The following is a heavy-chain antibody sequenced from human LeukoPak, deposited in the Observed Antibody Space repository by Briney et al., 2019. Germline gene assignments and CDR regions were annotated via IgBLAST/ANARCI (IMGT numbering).Heavy chain of an antibody. CDR2: ISYDGSNK. D-gene: IGHD3-3*01. V-gene: IGHV3-30*03. CDR3: ARGSGGYDY. J-gene: IGHJ4*02. Sequence: GGSLRLSCAASGFTFSSYGMHWVRQAPGKGLEWVAVISYDGSNKYYADSVKGRFTISRDNAENSLYLQMNSLRAEDTAVYYCARGSGGYDYWGQGTLVTVSS. CDR1: GFTFSSYG.